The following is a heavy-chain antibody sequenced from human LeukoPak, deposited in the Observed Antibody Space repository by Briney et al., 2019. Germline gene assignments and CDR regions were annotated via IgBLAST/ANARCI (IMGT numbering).Heavy chain of an antibody. D-gene: IGHD3-22*01. V-gene: IGHV3-30*02. J-gene: IGHJ4*02. CDR3: AKDRGRHYYDSSGFDY. CDR2: IRYDGSNK. CDR1: GFTFSSYG. Sequence: GGSLRLSCAASGFTFSSYGMHWVRQAPGKGLEWVAFIRYDGSNKYYADSVKGRFTISRDNSKNTLYLQMNSLRAEDTAVYYCAKDRGRHYYDSSGFDYWGQGTLVTVSS.